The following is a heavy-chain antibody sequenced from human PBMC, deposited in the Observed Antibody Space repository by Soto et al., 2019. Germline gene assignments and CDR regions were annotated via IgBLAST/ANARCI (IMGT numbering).Heavy chain of an antibody. Sequence: GGSLRLSCAASGFTFSSYAMSWVRQAPGKGLEWVSAISGSGGSTYYADSVKGRFTISRDNSKNTLYLQMNSLRAEDTAVYYCAKGQEGYSYTPLIYWGQGTLVTVSS. V-gene: IGHV3-23*01. CDR2: ISGSGGST. CDR1: GFTFSSYA. D-gene: IGHD5-18*01. J-gene: IGHJ4*02. CDR3: AKGQEGYSYTPLIY.